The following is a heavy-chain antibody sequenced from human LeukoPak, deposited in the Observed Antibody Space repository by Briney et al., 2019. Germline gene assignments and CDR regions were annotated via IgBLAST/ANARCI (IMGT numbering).Heavy chain of an antibody. CDR3: ARGITYYDYVWGSYRAAYFDY. CDR1: GGSISSSNYY. D-gene: IGHD3-16*02. V-gene: IGHV4-39*07. J-gene: IGHJ4*02. Sequence: SETLSLTCSVSGGSISSSNYYWGWIRQPPGKGLEWIGSIYYSGSTNYNPSLKSRVTISVDTSKNQFSLKLSSVTAADTAVYYCARGITYYDYVWGSYRAAYFDYWGQGTLVTVSS. CDR2: IYYSGST.